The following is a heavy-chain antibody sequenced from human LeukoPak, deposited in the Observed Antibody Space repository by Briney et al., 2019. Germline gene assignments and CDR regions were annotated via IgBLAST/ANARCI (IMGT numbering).Heavy chain of an antibody. CDR1: GGSISSYY. J-gene: IGHJ4*02. CDR3: ARAGGTTALDY. CDR2: IYYSGST. Sequence: PSETLSLTCTVSGGSISSYYWSWIRQPPGKGLEWIGYIYYSGSTNYNPSLKSRVTISVDTSKNQFSLKLSSVTAADTAVYYCARAGGTTALDYWGQGTLVTVSS. V-gene: IGHV4-59*01. D-gene: IGHD1-7*01.